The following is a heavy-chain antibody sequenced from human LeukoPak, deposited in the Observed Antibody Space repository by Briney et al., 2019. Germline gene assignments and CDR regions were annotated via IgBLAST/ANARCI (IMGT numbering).Heavy chain of an antibody. J-gene: IGHJ5*02. D-gene: IGHD1-1*01. CDR1: GFTFDDYA. V-gene: IGHV3-9*01. CDR2: ISWNSGSI. Sequence: GRSLRLSCAASGFTFDDYAMHWVRQAPGKGLEWVPGISWNSGSIGYADSVKGRFTISRDNSKNTLYLQMNSLRAEDTAVYYCAKAQGTYNWFDPWGQGTLVTVSS. CDR3: AKAQGTYNWFDP.